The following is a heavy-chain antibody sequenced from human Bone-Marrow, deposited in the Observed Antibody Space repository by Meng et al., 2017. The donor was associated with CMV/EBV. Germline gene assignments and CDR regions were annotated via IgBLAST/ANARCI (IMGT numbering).Heavy chain of an antibody. D-gene: IGHD1-26*01. CDR3: ATTQVGAPDY. CDR1: GLTFSHAW. V-gene: IGHV3-15*01. J-gene: IGHJ4*02. Sequence: GESLKISCAVSGLTFSHAWMSWVRQAPGKGLEWVGRIKSTTDGGTTDYAAPVKGRFTISRDDSKNTVHLKMNSLKSEDTAVYYCATTQVGAPDYWGQGTLVTVSS. CDR2: IKSTTDGGTT.